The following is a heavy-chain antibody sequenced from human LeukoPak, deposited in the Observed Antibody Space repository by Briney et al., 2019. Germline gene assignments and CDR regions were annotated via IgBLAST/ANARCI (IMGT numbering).Heavy chain of an antibody. CDR2: IYYSGST. Sequence: KPSETLSLTCTVSGGSISSGGYYWSWIRQHPGKGLEWIGYIYYSGSTYYNPSLKSRVTISVDTSKNQFSLKLSSVTAADTAVYYCASNVGPTPDWFDPWGQGTLVTVSS. CDR3: ASNVGPTPDWFDP. CDR1: GGSISSGGYY. J-gene: IGHJ5*02. D-gene: IGHD1-26*01. V-gene: IGHV4-31*03.